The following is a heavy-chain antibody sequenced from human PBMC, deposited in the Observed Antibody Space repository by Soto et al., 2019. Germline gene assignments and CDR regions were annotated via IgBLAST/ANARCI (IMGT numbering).Heavy chain of an antibody. D-gene: IGHD2-2*01. J-gene: IGHJ5*02. V-gene: IGHV3-74*03. CDR3: AREVVAASGTIRWFDP. Sequence: GSVRLSCPSSASTFSRHCMHWVRQAPGEGPLWVSRISDDGSSTKYADAVKGRFTIARDNAKNTVLLQMSSRRDDDTAVYYCAREVVAASGTIRWFDPWGQGTLVTVSS. CDR2: ISDDGSST. CDR1: ASTFSRHC.